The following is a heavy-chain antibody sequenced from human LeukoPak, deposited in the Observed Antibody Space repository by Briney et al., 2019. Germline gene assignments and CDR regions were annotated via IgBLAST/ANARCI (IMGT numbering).Heavy chain of an antibody. CDR1: GFTFSNYA. CDR3: AKCARVDWLPIDY. CDR2: ISGSGGST. D-gene: IGHD3-9*01. Sequence: PGGSLRLSCTAPGFTFSNYAMSWVRQAPGKGLEWVSAISGSGGSTYYADSVKGRFTIPRDNSRHTLYLQMNSLRAEDTAVYYCAKCARVDWLPIDYWGQGTLVTVSS. J-gene: IGHJ4*02. V-gene: IGHV3-23*01.